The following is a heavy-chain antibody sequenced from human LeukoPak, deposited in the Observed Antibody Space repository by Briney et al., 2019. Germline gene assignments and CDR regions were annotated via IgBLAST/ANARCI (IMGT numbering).Heavy chain of an antibody. CDR3: ARVDCSGGSCYSNY. CDR1: GGSISSGGYY. Sequence: PSETLSLTCTVSGGSISSGGYYWGWLRQHPGRGLEWLGYIYYSGSTYYNPSLKSRVTISVDTSKNQFSLKLSSVTAADTAVYYCARVDCSGGSCYSNYWGQGTLVTVSS. V-gene: IGHV4-31*03. CDR2: IYYSGST. D-gene: IGHD2-15*01. J-gene: IGHJ4*02.